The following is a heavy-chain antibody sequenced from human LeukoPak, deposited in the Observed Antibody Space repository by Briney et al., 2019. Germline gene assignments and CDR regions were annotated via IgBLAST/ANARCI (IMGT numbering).Heavy chain of an antibody. D-gene: IGHD4-17*01. Sequence: PSETLSLTCAVYGGSFSGYYWSWIRQPPGKGLEWIGEISHSGSTNYNPSLKSRVTISVDTSKNRFSLKLSSVTAADTAVYYCARVDYGDYVLDYWGQGTLVTVSS. V-gene: IGHV4-34*01. J-gene: IGHJ4*02. CDR3: ARVDYGDYVLDY. CDR1: GGSFSGYY. CDR2: ISHSGST.